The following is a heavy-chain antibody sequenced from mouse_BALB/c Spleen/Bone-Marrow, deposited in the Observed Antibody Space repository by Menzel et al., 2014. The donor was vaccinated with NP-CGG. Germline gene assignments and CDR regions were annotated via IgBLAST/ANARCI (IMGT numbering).Heavy chain of an antibody. CDR2: IYPGDGDT. CDR3: ARGLRAY. V-gene: IGHV1-80*01. Sequence: VQLVESGAELVRPGSSVKISCKASGYAFSTYWMSWVKQRPGQGLEWIGQIYPGDGDTNYNGKFKGKATLTADKSSSTAYMQLSSLTSEDSAIYFCARGLRAYWGQGTLVTVSA. J-gene: IGHJ3*01. CDR1: GYAFSTYW.